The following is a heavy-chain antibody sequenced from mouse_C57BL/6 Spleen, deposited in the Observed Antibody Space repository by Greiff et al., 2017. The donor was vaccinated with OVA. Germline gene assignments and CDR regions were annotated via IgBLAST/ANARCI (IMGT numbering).Heavy chain of an antibody. CDR3: ARESYGSNY. D-gene: IGHD1-1*01. CDR1: GYTFTSYW. V-gene: IGHV1-55*01. CDR2: IYPGSGST. J-gene: IGHJ2*01. Sequence: VQLQQPGAELVKPGASVKMSCKASGYTFTSYWITWVKQRPGQGLEWIGDIYPGSGSTTYNEKFKSKATLTVDTSSSTAYMQLSSLTSEDTAVYYSARESYGSNYWGQGTTLTVSS.